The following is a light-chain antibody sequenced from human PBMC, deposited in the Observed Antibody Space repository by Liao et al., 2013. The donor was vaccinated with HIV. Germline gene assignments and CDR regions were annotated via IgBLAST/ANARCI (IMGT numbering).Light chain of an antibody. CDR3: QAGDSGTAYV. CDR1: DFGTKR. V-gene: IGLV3-21*01. J-gene: IGLJ1*01. CDR2: HAS. Sequence: SYVLTQPPSVSVAPGKTARITCGGDDFGTKRVHWYQQKPGQAPVLLIYHASDRPSGIPERFSGSSSGTTVTLTISGVQAEDEADYYCQAGDSGTAYVFGAGTKVTVL.